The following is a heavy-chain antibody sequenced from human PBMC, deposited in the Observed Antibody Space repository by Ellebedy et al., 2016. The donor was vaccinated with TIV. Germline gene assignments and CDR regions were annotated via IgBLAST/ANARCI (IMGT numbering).Heavy chain of an antibody. CDR3: ARFAQRGAPAAPNWFHP. J-gene: IGHJ5*02. CDR2: MYYSGSS. V-gene: IGHV4-59*08. D-gene: IGHD2-2*01. CDR1: GGSIRNYY. Sequence: MPSETLSLTCTVSGGSIRNYYCTWIRQPPGKGLEWIGHMYYSGSSNYNPSLKSRVTMSIDTSKNQFSLKLTSLTAADAAMYCCARFAQRGAPAAPNWFHPWGRGALVTVSS.